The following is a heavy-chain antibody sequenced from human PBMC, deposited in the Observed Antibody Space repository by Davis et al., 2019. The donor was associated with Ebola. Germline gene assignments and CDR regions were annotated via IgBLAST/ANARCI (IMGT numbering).Heavy chain of an antibody. J-gene: IGHJ3*02. V-gene: IGHV3-23*01. Sequence: GESLKISCAASGFTFSSYAMSWVRQAPGKGLEWVSAISGSGGSTYYADSVKGRFTISRDNSKNTLYLQMNSLRAEDTAVYYCAKETRIYDSSGYYYGDALDIWGQGTMVTVSS. CDR1: GFTFSSYA. CDR2: ISGSGGST. CDR3: AKETRIYDSSGYYYGDALDI. D-gene: IGHD3-22*01.